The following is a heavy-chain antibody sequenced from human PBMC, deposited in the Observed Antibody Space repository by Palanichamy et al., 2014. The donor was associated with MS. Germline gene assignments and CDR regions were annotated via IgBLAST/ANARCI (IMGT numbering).Heavy chain of an antibody. CDR1: GFSISSNY. J-gene: IGHJ4*02. CDR2: IYSGGKT. V-gene: IGHV3-53*01. D-gene: IGHD6-19*01. CDR3: ARLSTGGWYHFDS. Sequence: EVQLVESGGGLVQPGGSLRLSCAASGFSISSNYMNWVRQAPGKGLEWVSVIYSGGKTYYADSVKGRFTISRDDSKNTLYLQMNSLRAEDTAIYCCARLSTGGWYHFDSWGQGTLVTVSS.